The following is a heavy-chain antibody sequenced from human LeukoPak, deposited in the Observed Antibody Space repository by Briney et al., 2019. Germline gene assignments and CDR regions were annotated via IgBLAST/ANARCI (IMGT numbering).Heavy chain of an antibody. CDR1: GFTFSSYE. D-gene: IGHD3-16*01. J-gene: IGHJ4*02. CDR3: ARVFGGGERGLVSYYFDY. V-gene: IGHV3-48*03. Sequence: GGSLRLSCAASGFTFSSYEMNWVRQAPGKGLEWVSYISSSGSTIYYADSVKGRFTISRDNAKNSLYLQMNSLRAEDTAVYYCARVFGGGERGLVSYYFDYGGQGPLVTVSS. CDR2: ISSSGSTI.